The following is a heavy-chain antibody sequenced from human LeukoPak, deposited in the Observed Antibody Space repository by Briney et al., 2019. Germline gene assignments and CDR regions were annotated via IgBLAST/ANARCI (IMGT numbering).Heavy chain of an antibody. CDR3: ARARVGAAHIDY. J-gene: IGHJ4*02. CDR1: GFTFSSYS. CDR2: ISSSSSYI. D-gene: IGHD2-15*01. Sequence: GGSLRLSCAAPGFTFSSYSMNWVRQAPGKGLEWVSSISSSSSYIYYADSVKGRFTISRDNAKNSLYLQMNSLRAEDTAVYYCARARVGAAHIDYWGQGTLVNVSS. V-gene: IGHV3-21*01.